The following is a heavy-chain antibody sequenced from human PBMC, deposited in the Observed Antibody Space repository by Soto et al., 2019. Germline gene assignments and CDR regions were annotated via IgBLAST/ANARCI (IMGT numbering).Heavy chain of an antibody. J-gene: IGHJ4*02. CDR2: INAGNGNT. CDR3: ARGPGGPDGPGDY. V-gene: IGHV1-3*01. CDR1: GYTFTSYA. D-gene: IGHD2-15*01. Sequence: QVQLVQSGAEVTKPGASVKVSCKASGYTFTSYAMHWVRQAPGQRLEWMGWINAGNGNTKYSQKLQGRVTITRDTSASTAYMELSSLRSEDTAVYYCARGPGGPDGPGDYWGQGTLVTVSS.